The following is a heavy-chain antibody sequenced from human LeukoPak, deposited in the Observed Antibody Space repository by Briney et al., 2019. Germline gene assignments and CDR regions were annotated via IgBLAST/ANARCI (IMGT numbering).Heavy chain of an antibody. J-gene: IGHJ4*02. CDR3: AKESLRVVPSATFDY. V-gene: IGHV3-23*01. D-gene: IGHD2-2*01. CDR2: ISGSGGST. CDR1: RFIFSSYA. Sequence: HPGGSLRLSCAASRFIFSSYAMSWVRQAPGKGLEWVSAISGSGGSTYYADSVKGRFTISRDNSKNTLYLLMHSLRAEDTAVYYCAKESLRVVPSATFDYWGQGTLVTVSS.